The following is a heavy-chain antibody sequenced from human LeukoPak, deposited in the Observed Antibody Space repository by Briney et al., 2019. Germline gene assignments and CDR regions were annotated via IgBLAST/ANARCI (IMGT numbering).Heavy chain of an antibody. CDR2: IYHSGGT. D-gene: IGHD3-10*01. V-gene: IGHV4-38-2*02. CDR3: ARARSIWFGDV. CDR1: SYSISSGYY. Sequence: PSETLSLTCTVSSYSISSGYYWGWIRQPPGKGLEWIGSIYHSGGTYYNPSLKSRVTISVDTSKNHFSLKLSSVTAADTAVYYCARARSIWFGDVWGQGTTVTVSS. J-gene: IGHJ6*02.